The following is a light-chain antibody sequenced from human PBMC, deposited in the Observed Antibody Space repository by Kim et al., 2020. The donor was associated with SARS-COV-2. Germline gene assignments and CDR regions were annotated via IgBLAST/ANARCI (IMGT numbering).Light chain of an antibody. Sequence: EVVMTQSPAPLSVSPGERVTLSCRASQSIDTNLAWYHQKPGQAPRLLIYGASTRATDIPARFSGSGSGTEFTLIISSLQSEDFAVYYCQQYSHWPPYTFGQGTKLEIK. CDR2: GAS. CDR3: QQYSHWPPYT. CDR1: QSIDTN. V-gene: IGKV3-15*01. J-gene: IGKJ2*01.